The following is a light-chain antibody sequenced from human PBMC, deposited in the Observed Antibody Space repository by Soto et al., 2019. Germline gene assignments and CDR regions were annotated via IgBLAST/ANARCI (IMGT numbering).Light chain of an antibody. CDR3: QQYGSSLFT. CDR2: DVS. V-gene: IGKV1-5*01. Sequence: DFRMTQSPSTLSASVGDRVTISCRASQSISRWLAWYQQKPGRAPKLLIYDVSSLKSGVPSRFSGSGSGTDFTLTISRLEPEDFAVYYCQQYGSSLFTFGQGTRLEI. CDR1: QSISRW. J-gene: IGKJ5*01.